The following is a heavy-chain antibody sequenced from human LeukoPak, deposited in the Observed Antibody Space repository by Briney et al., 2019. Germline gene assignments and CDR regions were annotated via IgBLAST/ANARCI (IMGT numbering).Heavy chain of an antibody. CDR1: GYTFTGYY. Sequence: ASVKVSCKASGYTFTGYYIHWVRQAPGQGLEWMGRINPNSGGANYAQKFQGRVTMTRDTSISTAYMELSRLRSDDTAVYYCAGNGYSYGNDAFDIWGQGTMVTVSS. CDR2: INPNSGGA. J-gene: IGHJ3*02. D-gene: IGHD5-18*01. CDR3: AGNGYSYGNDAFDI. V-gene: IGHV1-2*06.